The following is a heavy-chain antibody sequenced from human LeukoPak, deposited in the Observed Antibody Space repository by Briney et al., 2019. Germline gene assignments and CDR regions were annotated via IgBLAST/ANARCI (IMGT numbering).Heavy chain of an antibody. CDR2: IYHSGST. V-gene: IGHV4-38-2*02. CDR1: GYSISSGYY. D-gene: IGHD4-17*01. CDR3: ARGGITVTTGDWFDP. J-gene: IGHJ5*02. Sequence: SETLSLTCTVSGYSISSGYYWGWIRQPPGKGLEWIGSIYHSGSTYYNPSLKSRITMSVDTSKNQFSLKLSSVTAADTAVYYCARGGITVTTGDWFDPWGQGTPVTVSS.